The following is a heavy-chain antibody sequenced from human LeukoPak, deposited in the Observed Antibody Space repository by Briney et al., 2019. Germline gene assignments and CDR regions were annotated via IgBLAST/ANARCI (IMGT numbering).Heavy chain of an antibody. CDR2: ISSSSSTI. J-gene: IGHJ6*02. CDR3: ARLWGRGYCSSTSCHHYYYYYGMDV. D-gene: IGHD2-2*01. V-gene: IGHV3-48*01. CDR1: GFIFSSYS. Sequence: GGSLRLSCAASGFIFSSYSMNWVRQAPGKGLEWVSYISSSSSTIYYADSVKGRFTISRDNAKNSLYLQMNSLRAEDTAVYYCARLWGRGYCSSTSCHHYYYYYGMDVWGQGTTVTVSS.